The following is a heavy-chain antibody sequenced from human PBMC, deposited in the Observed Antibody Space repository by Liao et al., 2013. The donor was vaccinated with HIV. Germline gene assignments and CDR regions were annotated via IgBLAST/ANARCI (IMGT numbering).Heavy chain of an antibody. CDR2: IYTSGTT. CDR1: GDSISSGSYY. Sequence: QVQLQESGPGLVRPSQTVSLTCTLSGDSISSGSYYWSWIRQPAGKGLEWIGRIYTSGTTKYNPSLKSRVTISVDTPKNQFSLKLNSVTVADTAVYYCARGGKWLRDAFDIWGQGTMVTVSS. D-gene: IGHD5-12*01. V-gene: IGHV4-61*02. CDR3: ARGGKWLRDAFDI. J-gene: IGHJ3*02.